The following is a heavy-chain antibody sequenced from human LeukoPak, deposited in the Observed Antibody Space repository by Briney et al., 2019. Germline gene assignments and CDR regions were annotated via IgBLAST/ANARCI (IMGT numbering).Heavy chain of an antibody. V-gene: IGHV3-74*01. CDR3: ARARLTYYYDSSGFSPFDY. CDR2: INSDGSST. Sequence: GGSLRLSCAASGFTFSSYWMHWVRQAPGKGLVWVSRINSDGSSTSYADSVKGRFTISRDNAKNTLYLQMNSLRAEDTAVYYCARARLTYYYDSSGFSPFDYWGQGTLVTVSS. D-gene: IGHD3-22*01. J-gene: IGHJ4*02. CDR1: GFTFSSYW.